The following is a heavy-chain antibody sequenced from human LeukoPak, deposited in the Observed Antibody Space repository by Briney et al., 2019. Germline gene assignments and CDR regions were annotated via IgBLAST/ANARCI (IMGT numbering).Heavy chain of an antibody. Sequence: GESLKISCKGSGYSFTSHWIGWVRQMPGKGLEWMGIIYPGDSDTKYRPSFQGQVTISADKSINTAYLQWSSLKASDTTTYYCARGSDAFDIWGQGTMVTVSS. CDR2: IYPGDSDT. J-gene: IGHJ3*02. V-gene: IGHV5-51*01. CDR3: ARGSDAFDI. D-gene: IGHD6-6*01. CDR1: GYSFTSHW.